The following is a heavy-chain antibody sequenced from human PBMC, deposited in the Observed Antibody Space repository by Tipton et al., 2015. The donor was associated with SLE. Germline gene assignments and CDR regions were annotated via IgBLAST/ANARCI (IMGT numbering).Heavy chain of an antibody. D-gene: IGHD3-9*01. Sequence: TLSLTCNVSADSISNYYWNWIRQSPGKGLEWISYIYSTGNTNYNPSLASRVTISLDTAKNQFSLRLSSVTAADTAVYYCARGKRHYDVLTGYYSKPHYFDFWGQGTVVAVSP. V-gene: IGHV4-4*08. J-gene: IGHJ4*02. CDR3: ARGKRHYDVLTGYYSKPHYFDF. CDR2: IYSTGNT. CDR1: ADSISNYY.